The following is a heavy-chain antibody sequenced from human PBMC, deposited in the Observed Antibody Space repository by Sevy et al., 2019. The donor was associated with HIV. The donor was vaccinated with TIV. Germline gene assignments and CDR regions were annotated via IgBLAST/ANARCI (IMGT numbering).Heavy chain of an antibody. CDR2: IHYTGGT. CDR1: GGSFTSSDSY. V-gene: IGHV4-30-4*01. J-gene: IGHJ4*02. D-gene: IGHD5-12*01. Sequence: SETLSLTCTVSGGSFTSSDSYWSWIRQPPGEGLEWIGYIHYTGGTYYNPFLKSRVAMSVDMSEKQFSLKLSFLTAADTAVYYCASKRGYNDGPFDYWGQGTLVTVSS. CDR3: ASKRGYNDGPFDY.